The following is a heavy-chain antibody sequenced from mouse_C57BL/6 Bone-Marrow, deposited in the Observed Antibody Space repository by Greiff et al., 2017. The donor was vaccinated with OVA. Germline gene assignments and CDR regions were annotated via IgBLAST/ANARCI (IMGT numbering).Heavy chain of an antibody. CDR3: ARGYYGSSYWYFDV. CDR2: IYPGSGST. CDR1: GYTFTSYW. J-gene: IGHJ1*03. V-gene: IGHV1-55*01. D-gene: IGHD1-1*01. Sequence: QVQLQQPGAELVKPGASVKMSCKASGYTFTSYWITWVKQRPGQGLEWIGAIYPGSGSTNYNEKFKSKATLTVDTSTSTAYMQRSSLTSEDSAVYYCARGYYGSSYWYFDVWGTGTTVTVSS.